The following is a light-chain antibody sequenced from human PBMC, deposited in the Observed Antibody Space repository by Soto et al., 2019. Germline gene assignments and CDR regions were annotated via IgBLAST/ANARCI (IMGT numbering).Light chain of an antibody. Sequence: QSVLTQSPSASASLGASVKLTCTLSSGHSSYVIAWHQHQPEKGPRYLMKLNSDGSHSKGDGIPDRFSGSSSGAERYLTISSLLSEDEADYYCQTWGTGPWVFGGGTQLTVL. CDR2: LNSDGSH. V-gene: IGLV4-69*01. CDR3: QTWGTGPWV. J-gene: IGLJ3*02. CDR1: SGHSSYV.